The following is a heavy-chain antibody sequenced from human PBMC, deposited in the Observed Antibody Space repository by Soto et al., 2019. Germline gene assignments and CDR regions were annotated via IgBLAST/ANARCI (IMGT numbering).Heavy chain of an antibody. J-gene: IGHJ4*02. V-gene: IGHV4-59*01. D-gene: IGHD6-19*01. CDR2: IYYSGST. CDR1: GGSISRDY. CDR3: ARVAAVAGMAPELDY. Sequence: SETLSLTCTGSGGSISRDYWSWIRQPPGKGLEWIGYIYYSGSTNYNPSLKSRVTISVDTSKNQFSLKLSSVTAADTAVYYCARVAAVAGMAPELDYWGQRTLVTVSS.